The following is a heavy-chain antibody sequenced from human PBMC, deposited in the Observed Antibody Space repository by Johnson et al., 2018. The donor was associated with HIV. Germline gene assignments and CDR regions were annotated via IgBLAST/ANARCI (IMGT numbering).Heavy chain of an antibody. CDR1: GFTFSSYG. D-gene: IGHD4-17*01. CDR3: ARDSTPWGGDYVGYAFDL. J-gene: IGHJ3*01. V-gene: IGHV3-33*08. CDR2: IRYDGSNK. Sequence: QVQLVESGGGVVQPGRSLRLSCAASGFTFSSYGMHWVRQAPGKGLEWVAFIRYDGSNKYYADSVKGRLTISRDNSKNTVYQQMSSLRAEDTAVYFCARDSTPWGGDYVGYAFDLWGQGTMVTVSS.